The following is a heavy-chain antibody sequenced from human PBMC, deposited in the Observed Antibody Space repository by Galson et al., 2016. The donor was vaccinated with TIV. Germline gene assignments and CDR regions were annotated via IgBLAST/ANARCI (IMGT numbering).Heavy chain of an antibody. V-gene: IGHV1-69*01. Sequence: SCKASGGTFSSYVIKWVRQAPGQGLEWMGEIIPMFGTANYAQKFQGRVTITADEYTSTAYMELSRLRSEDTAVYYCAKDRNTAFDTHYSYYGLDVWGQGTTGIVSS. D-gene: IGHD5-18*01. J-gene: IGHJ6*01. CDR3: AKDRNTAFDTHYSYYGLDV. CDR2: IIPMFGTA. CDR1: GGTFSSYV.